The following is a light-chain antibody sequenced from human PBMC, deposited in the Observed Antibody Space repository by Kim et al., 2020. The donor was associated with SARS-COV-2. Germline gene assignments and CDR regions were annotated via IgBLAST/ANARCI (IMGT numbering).Light chain of an antibody. CDR2: DAS. V-gene: IGKV1-5*01. CDR1: QSISTW. CDR3: QQYNSYSYT. J-gene: IGKJ2*01. Sequence: SAYVGDRVTITCRASQSISTWLAWYQQQPGKAPKLLIHDASSLESGVPSRFSGSGSGTQFTLTISSLQPDDFATYYCQQYNSYSYTFAQGTKLEI.